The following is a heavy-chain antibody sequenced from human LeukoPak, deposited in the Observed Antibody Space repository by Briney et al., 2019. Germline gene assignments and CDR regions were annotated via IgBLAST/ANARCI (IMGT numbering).Heavy chain of an antibody. Sequence: ASVKVSCKASGYTFTSYGISWVRQAPGQGLEWMGWISAYNGNTNYAQKLQGRVTMTTDTSTSTAYMELRSLRSDDTAVYYCVAEWSYPDYFDYWGQGTLVTVSS. J-gene: IGHJ4*02. CDR3: VAEWSYPDYFDY. CDR2: ISAYNGNT. CDR1: GYTFTSYG. D-gene: IGHD3-10*01. V-gene: IGHV1-18*01.